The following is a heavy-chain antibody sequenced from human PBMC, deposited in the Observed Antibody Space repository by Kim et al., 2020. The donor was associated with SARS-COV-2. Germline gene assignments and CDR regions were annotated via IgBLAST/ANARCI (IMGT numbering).Heavy chain of an antibody. D-gene: IGHD2-8*01. Sequence: SETLSLTCTVSGGSISSGSYYWSWIRQPAGKGLEWIGRINTSGSTNYNPSLKSRVTISVDTSKNQFSLKLSSVTAADTAVYYCARENNGWFDPWGQGTLVTVSS. CDR2: INTSGST. CDR3: ARENNGWFDP. J-gene: IGHJ5*02. V-gene: IGHV4-61*02. CDR1: GGSISSGSYY.